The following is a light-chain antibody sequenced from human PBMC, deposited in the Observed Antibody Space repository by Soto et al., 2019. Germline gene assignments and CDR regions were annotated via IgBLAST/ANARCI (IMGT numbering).Light chain of an antibody. Sequence: DIQVTQSPSFVSASVGDRVTVTCRASQDINTWLAWYQQKPGKAPKLLIYTASTLQSGVPSRFSGSGSGTDFTLTISSLQAEDFATYYCQQAHSFPPTFGGGTKVDIK. CDR3: QQAHSFPPT. V-gene: IGKV1-12*01. CDR2: TAS. CDR1: QDINTW. J-gene: IGKJ4*01.